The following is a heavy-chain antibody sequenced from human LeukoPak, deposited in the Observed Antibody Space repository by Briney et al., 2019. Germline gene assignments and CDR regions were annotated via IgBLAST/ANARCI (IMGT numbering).Heavy chain of an antibody. D-gene: IGHD3-3*01. V-gene: IGHV3-53*01. Sequence: PGGSLRLSCAASGFTVSSNYMSWVRQAPGKGLEWVSVIYSGGSTYYADSVKGRFTISRDNSKNTLYLQMNSLRAEDTAVYYCAKVTTLEWLPIDAFDIWGQGTMVTVSS. CDR2: IYSGGST. CDR1: GFTVSSNY. J-gene: IGHJ3*02. CDR3: AKVTTLEWLPIDAFDI.